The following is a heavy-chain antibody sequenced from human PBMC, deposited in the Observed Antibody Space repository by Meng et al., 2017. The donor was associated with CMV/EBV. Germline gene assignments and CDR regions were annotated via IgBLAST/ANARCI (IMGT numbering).Heavy chain of an antibody. Sequence: SETLSLTCTVSGGSISSYYWSWIRQPPGKGLEWIGYIYYSGSTNYNPSLKSRVTISVDTSKNQFSLKLSSVTAADTAVYYCAREEGPRYYDSSGYFGRFDYWGQGTLVTVSS. J-gene: IGHJ4*02. D-gene: IGHD3-22*01. V-gene: IGHV4-59*01. CDR1: GGSISSYY. CDR3: AREEGPRYYDSSGYFGRFDY. CDR2: IYYSGST.